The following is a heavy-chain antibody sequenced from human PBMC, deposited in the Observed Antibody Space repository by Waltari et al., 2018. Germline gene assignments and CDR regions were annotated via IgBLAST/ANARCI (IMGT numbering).Heavy chain of an antibody. CDR3: ARVATGIAAAGTLDY. V-gene: IGHV4-59*01. D-gene: IGHD6-13*01. J-gene: IGHJ4*02. Sequence: QVQLQESGPGLVKPSETLSLTCTVSGGSISSYYWSWIRQPPGKGLEWIGYIYYSGSTNDNPALKSRVTISVDTSKNQFSLKLSSVTAADTAVYYCARVATGIAAAGTLDYWGQGTLVTVSS. CDR2: IYYSGST. CDR1: GGSISSYY.